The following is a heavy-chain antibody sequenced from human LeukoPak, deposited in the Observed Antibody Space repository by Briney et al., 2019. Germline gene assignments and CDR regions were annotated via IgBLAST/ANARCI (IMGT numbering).Heavy chain of an antibody. D-gene: IGHD6-13*01. CDR1: GFTFSSYG. Sequence: PGRSLRLSCAASGFTFSSYGMHWVRQAPGKGLEWVAVISYDGSNKYYADSVKGRFTISRDNSKNTLYLQMNSLRAEDTAVYYCAKIVSSSWLQDAFDIWGQGTMVTVSS. J-gene: IGHJ3*02. CDR2: ISYDGSNK. V-gene: IGHV3-30*18. CDR3: AKIVSSSWLQDAFDI.